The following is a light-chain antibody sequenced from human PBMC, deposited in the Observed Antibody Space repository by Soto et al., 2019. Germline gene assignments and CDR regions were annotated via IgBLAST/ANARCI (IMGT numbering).Light chain of an antibody. CDR1: QVISSY. V-gene: IGKV1-9*01. Sequence: DIQLTQAPSFLSASAGDRVTITCRASQVISSYLAWYQQKPGRAPKLLIYAASTLQSGVPSRFSGSGSGTEFTLTITSLQPEDFATYYCQQLNSFPITFGQGTRLDIK. CDR2: AAS. J-gene: IGKJ5*01. CDR3: QQLNSFPIT.